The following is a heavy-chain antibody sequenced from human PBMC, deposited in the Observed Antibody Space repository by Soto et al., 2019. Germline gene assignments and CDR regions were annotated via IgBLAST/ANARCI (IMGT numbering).Heavy chain of an antibody. Sequence: QIQVVQSEVEVKRPGASVRISCTASGYTLDNHAVTWVRQAPGQGLEWMGWIGALLYNDATDHARKFQGKLTRAIDTSTNKVYMDLGILRSADTAVYYCARGTQGAGGWYFDLWCRGTLVIVSS. V-gene: IGHV1-18*01. D-gene: IGHD3-10*01. CDR2: IGALLYNDAT. J-gene: IGHJ2*01. CDR3: ARGTQGAGGWYFDL. CDR1: GYTLDNHA.